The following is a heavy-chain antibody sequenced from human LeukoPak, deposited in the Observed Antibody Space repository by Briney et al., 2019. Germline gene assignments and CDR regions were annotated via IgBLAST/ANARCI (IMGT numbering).Heavy chain of an antibody. CDR1: GFTFSSYG. J-gene: IGHJ5*02. V-gene: IGHV3-30*02. CDR3: AKRYGSGSSLTNWFDP. D-gene: IGHD3-10*01. Sequence: PGGSLRLSCAASGFTFSSYGMRWVRQAPGKGLEWVAFIRYDGSNKYYADSVKGRFTISRDNSKNTLYLQTNSLRAEDTAVYYCAKRYGSGSSLTNWFDPWGQGTLVTVSS. CDR2: IRYDGSNK.